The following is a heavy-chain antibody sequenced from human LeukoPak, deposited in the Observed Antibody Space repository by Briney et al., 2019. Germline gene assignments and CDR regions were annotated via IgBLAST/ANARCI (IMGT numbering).Heavy chain of an antibody. Sequence: GGSLRLSCAASGFTFSSYAMSWVRQAPGKGLEWVSAISISGENTYYADSVKGRFTISRDTSRNTLYLQMHSLRAQDTPANYCARLISPSSPRFSDYCGQGTLDTVPS. CDR1: GFTFSSYA. D-gene: IGHD3-3*02. CDR2: ISISGENT. J-gene: IGHJ4*02. CDR3: ARLISPSSPRFSDY. V-gene: IGHV3-23*01.